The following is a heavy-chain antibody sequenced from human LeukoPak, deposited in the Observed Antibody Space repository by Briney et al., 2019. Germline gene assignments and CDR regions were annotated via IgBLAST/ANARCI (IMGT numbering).Heavy chain of an antibody. D-gene: IGHD3-10*01. CDR3: ARVENYGSGSSEYWFDP. V-gene: IGHV4-59*01. CDR2: LSYSGST. CDR1: GGCISSYY. Sequence: SETLSLTCTGSGGCISSYYCSWFRHPLAKLLEWFGFLSYSGSTNFNPSLKSRVTISVDTSKNQFSLHLTSVTAADTAVYYCARVENYGSGSSEYWFDPWGQGTLVTVSS. J-gene: IGHJ5*02.